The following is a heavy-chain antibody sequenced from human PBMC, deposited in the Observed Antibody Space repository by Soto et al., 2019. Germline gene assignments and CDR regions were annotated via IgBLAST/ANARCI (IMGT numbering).Heavy chain of an antibody. J-gene: IGHJ4*02. D-gene: IGHD6-13*01. CDR3: ASEGGLGRSWSDY. Sequence: QVQLVQSGAEVKKPGSSVKVSCKASGGTFSSYTISWVRQAPGQGLEWMGRIIPILGIANYAQKFQGRVTITADKSTSTAYMELSSLRSEDTAVYYCASEGGLGRSWSDYLGQGTLVTGSS. CDR2: IIPILGIA. V-gene: IGHV1-69*02. CDR1: GGTFSSYT.